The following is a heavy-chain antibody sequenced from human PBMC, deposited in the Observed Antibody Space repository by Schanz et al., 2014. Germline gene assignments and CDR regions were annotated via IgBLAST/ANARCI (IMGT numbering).Heavy chain of an antibody. D-gene: IGHD6-25*01. CDR2: ISASGGAT. J-gene: IGHJ4*02. CDR1: EFTFSTDA. Sequence: EVQLLESGGGLVQPGGSLKLSCAASEFTFSTDAMSWVRQAPGKGLEWLSVISASGGATYYADSVKGRFTISRDNSKNTQYLQMNSLRAEDTAVYYCAKVRYSSGWRGDYFDEWGQGTLVTVAS. CDR3: AKVRYSSGWRGDYFDE. V-gene: IGHV3-23*01.